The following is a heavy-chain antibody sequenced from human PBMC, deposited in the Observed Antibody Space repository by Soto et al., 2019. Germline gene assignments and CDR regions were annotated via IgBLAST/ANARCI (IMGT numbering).Heavy chain of an antibody. D-gene: IGHD3-22*01. V-gene: IGHV3-23*01. CDR1: GFTFSSYA. CDR2: ISVSGGST. J-gene: IGHJ4*02. Sequence: EVQLLESGGGLVQPGGSLRLSCAASGFTFSSYAMSWFRQAPGKGLEWVSSISVSGGSTYYADSVKGRFTISRDNSKSPLFLHMNSLRAEATAVYYCAKAAGSDYYPVDYWGQGTLVTVSS. CDR3: AKAAGSDYYPVDY.